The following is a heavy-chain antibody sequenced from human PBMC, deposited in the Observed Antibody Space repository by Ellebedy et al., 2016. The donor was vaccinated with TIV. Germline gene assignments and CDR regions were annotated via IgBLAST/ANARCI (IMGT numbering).Heavy chain of an antibody. V-gene: IGHV3-33*01. CDR3: ARDLRGVRGVLDY. Sequence: GGSLRLXCAAAGFSFSSYGIHWVRQAPGKGLEWVAIIWFDGTSKYYADSVKGRFTISRDRFKNTVFLQMNSLKFEDTAVYYCARDLRGVRGVLDYWGQGTLVTVSS. J-gene: IGHJ4*02. CDR2: IWFDGTSK. CDR1: GFSFSSYG. D-gene: IGHD3-10*01.